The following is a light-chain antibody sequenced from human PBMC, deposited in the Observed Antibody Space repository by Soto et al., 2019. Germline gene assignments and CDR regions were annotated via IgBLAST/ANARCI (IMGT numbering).Light chain of an antibody. CDR1: QSIGRW. CDR3: LQDYNYPRT. Sequence: IPMTQSPSTLSASVGDRVTITCRASQSIGRWLAWYQQKPGKAPKLLIYAASTLQSGVPSRFSGSGSGTDFSLTITSLQPEDFATYYCLQDYNYPRTFGQGTKVDIK. CDR2: AAS. J-gene: IGKJ1*01. V-gene: IGKV1-6*01.